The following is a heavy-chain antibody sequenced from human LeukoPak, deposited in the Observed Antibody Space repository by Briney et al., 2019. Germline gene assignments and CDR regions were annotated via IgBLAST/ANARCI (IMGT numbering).Heavy chain of an antibody. Sequence: PSETLSLTCTVSGGSISSSSYYWGWIRQPPGQGLEWIGTIYYSGSTYYNPSLKSRVTISVDTSKNQFSLKLSSVTAADTAVYYCARVGGYDCYGMDVWGQGTTVTVSS. CDR2: IYYSGST. V-gene: IGHV4-39*07. CDR3: ARVGGYDCYGMDV. CDR1: GGSISSSSYY. J-gene: IGHJ6*02. D-gene: IGHD5-12*01.